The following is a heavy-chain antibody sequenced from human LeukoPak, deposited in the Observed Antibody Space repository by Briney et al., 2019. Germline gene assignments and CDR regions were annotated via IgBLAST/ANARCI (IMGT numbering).Heavy chain of an antibody. CDR1: GGTFSSYG. D-gene: IGHD6-13*01. CDR2: IIPIFSTA. J-gene: IGHJ6*02. V-gene: IGHV1-69*13. CDR3: AREVAAAMFHYAMDV. Sequence: SVKVSCKASGGTFSSYGVSWVRQAPGQGLEWMGGIIPIFSTANYAQKFQGRVTITADESTRTAYMELSSLGAEDTAVYYCAREVAAAMFHYAMDVWGQGTTVTVSS.